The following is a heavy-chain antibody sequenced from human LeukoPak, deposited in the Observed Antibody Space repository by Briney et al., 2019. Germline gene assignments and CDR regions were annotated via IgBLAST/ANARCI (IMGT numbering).Heavy chain of an antibody. CDR2: IKQDGSEK. J-gene: IGHJ4*02. V-gene: IGHV3-7*01. CDR3: ARKYSGSLTHFDY. CDR1: GFTFSSYW. Sequence: PGGSLRLSCAASGFTFSSYWMSWVRQAPGKGLEGVANIKQDGSEKYYVDSVKGRFTISRDNAKNSLYLQMNSLRAEDTAVYYCARKYSGSLTHFDYWGQGTLVTVSS. D-gene: IGHD1-26*01.